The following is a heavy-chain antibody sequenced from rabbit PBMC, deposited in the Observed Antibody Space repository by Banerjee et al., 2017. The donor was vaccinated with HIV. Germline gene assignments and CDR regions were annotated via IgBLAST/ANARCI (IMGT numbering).Heavy chain of an antibody. CDR2: IGGSSGTT. D-gene: IGHD2-1*01. Sequence: QSLEESGGDLVKPGASLTLTCTASGFTLSTYWMCWVRQAPGKGLEWIACIGGSSGTTYYASWAKGRFTISKTSSTSVTLQVTSLTAADTATYFCTRGGTTYGDPITRLNLWGQGTLVTVS. CDR3: TRGGTTYGDPITRLNL. V-gene: IGHV1S40*01. J-gene: IGHJ3*01. CDR1: GFTLSTYW.